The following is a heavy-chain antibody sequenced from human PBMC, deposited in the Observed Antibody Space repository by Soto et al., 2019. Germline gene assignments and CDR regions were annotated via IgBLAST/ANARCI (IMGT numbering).Heavy chain of an antibody. CDR2: INHSGST. D-gene: IGHD2-15*01. J-gene: IGHJ5*02. Sequence: QVQLQQWGAGLLKPSETLSLTCAVYGGSFSGYYWSWIRQPPGKGLEWIGEINHSGSTNYYPSLKSRVTISVDTAQNQFSPKLSSVTATDTAVYYCARGWSGVAYNWFDPWGQGTLVTVSS. CDR3: ARGWSGVAYNWFDP. CDR1: GGSFSGYY. V-gene: IGHV4-34*01.